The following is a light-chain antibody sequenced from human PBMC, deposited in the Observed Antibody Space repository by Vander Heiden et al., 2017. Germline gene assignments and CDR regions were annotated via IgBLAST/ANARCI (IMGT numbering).Light chain of an antibody. CDR1: QSVSSTY. CDR3: QQYGNSPYT. J-gene: IGKJ2*01. V-gene: IGKV3-20*01. Sequence: EIVLTQSPCTLSLSPGERATLSCRASQSVSSTYLAWYQQKPGQAPRLLIYGVSSRATGIPDRFSGSGSGTDFTLTISGLEPEDFAVYYCQQYGNSPYTFGQGTKLEIK. CDR2: GVS.